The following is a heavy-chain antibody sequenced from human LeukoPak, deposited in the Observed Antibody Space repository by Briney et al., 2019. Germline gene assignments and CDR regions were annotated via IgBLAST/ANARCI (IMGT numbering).Heavy chain of an antibody. J-gene: IGHJ4*02. CDR3: ARGGFGSGSYFDH. Sequence: ASVKVSCKASGYTFTSYDINWVRQATGQGLEWMGWMNPNSGNTGYAQKFQGRITFTRDTSISTAYMELSSLISENTAVYFCARGGFGSGSYFDHWGQGTLVTVSS. V-gene: IGHV1-8*03. D-gene: IGHD3-10*01. CDR2: MNPNSGNT. CDR1: GYTFTSYD.